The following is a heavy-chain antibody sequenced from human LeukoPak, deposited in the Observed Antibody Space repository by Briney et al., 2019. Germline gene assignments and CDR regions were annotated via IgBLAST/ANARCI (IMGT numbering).Heavy chain of an antibody. Sequence: PSETLSLTCAVYGGSFSGCYWSWIRQPPGKGLEWIGEINHSGSTNYNPSLKSRVTISVDTSKNQFSLKLSSVTAADTAVYYCARGMIDQDTAMAPHDYWGQGTLVTVSS. CDR2: INHSGST. D-gene: IGHD5-18*01. CDR1: GGSFSGCY. V-gene: IGHV4-34*01. CDR3: ARGMIDQDTAMAPHDY. J-gene: IGHJ4*02.